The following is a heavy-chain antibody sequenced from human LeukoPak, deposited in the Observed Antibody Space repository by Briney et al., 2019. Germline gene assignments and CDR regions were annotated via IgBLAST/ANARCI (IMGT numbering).Heavy chain of an antibody. CDR2: ISTYTGNT. Sequence: ASVKVSCKASGYSFSNHGISWVRQAPGQGLEWMGWISTYTGNTNYAQKFQGRVTMTTDTSTTTAYMELKSLRSDDTAIYYCAREAVGYHYVSSGYFGKWGQGTLVTVSS. V-gene: IGHV1-18*04. CDR1: GYSFSNHG. CDR3: AREAVGYHYVSSGYFGK. D-gene: IGHD3-22*01. J-gene: IGHJ4*02.